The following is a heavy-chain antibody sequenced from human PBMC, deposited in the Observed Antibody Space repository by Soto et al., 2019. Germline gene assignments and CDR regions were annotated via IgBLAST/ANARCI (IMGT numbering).Heavy chain of an antibody. D-gene: IGHD1-26*01. J-gene: IGHJ4*02. V-gene: IGHV4-59*01. CDR1: GASISDYY. CDR2: IYYTGST. Sequence: XESLSLTFTVSGASISDYYWSWIRHPPGQGLEWIGYIYYTGSTNYDPSLKSRVSISVDNSKNQFSLDLSSVTAGDTAVYFCARVKSGSHALFYFDSRGQGTLVTVSS. CDR3: ARVKSGSHALFYFDS.